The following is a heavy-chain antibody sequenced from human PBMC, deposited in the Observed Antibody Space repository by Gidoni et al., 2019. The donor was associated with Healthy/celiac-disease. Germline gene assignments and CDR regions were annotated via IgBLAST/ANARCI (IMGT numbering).Heavy chain of an antibody. CDR3: AKPKYYYDSSGSGGFDY. J-gene: IGHJ4*02. CDR2: ISYDGSNK. V-gene: IGHV3-30*18. Sequence: QVQLVESGGGVVQPGRSLRLSCAASGFPFSSYGMHWVRQAPGKGLEWVAVISYDGSNKYYADSVKGRFTISRDNSKNTLYLQMNSLRAEDTAVYYCAKPKYYYDSSGSGGFDYWGQGTLVTVSS. D-gene: IGHD3-22*01. CDR1: GFPFSSYG.